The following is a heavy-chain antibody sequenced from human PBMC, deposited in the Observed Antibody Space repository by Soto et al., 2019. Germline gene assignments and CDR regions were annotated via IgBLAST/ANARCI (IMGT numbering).Heavy chain of an antibody. Sequence: GGSLRLSCVASGFTFKNFAMTWVRQAPGKGMEWVPAIGGSGSSANYADSVKGRFTVSRYDSKSTLYLQMSGLRVDDTALYYCAKDAVAYNGEWDWFYLWGQGTLVTVSS. D-gene: IGHD3-10*01. CDR1: GFTFKNFA. CDR2: IGGSGSSA. CDR3: AKDAVAYNGEWDWFYL. J-gene: IGHJ5*02. V-gene: IGHV3-23*01.